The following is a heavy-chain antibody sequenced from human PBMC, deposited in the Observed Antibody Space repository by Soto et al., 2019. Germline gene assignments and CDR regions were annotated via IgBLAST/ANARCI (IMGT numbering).Heavy chain of an antibody. Sequence: QVQLVQSGAEVKKPGASLRVSCETSGGTSTIYTITWVRQVPGQGLQWMGRIVPTLRITNYAQEFQGRLTITADSSTTTAHIELTSLTSEDTAVYYCATDKYGAGRVGVHFWGQGTLVTVSS. CDR1: GGTSTIYT. J-gene: IGHJ4*02. D-gene: IGHD3-3*02. CDR2: IVPTLRIT. CDR3: ATDKYGAGRVGVHF. V-gene: IGHV1-69*08.